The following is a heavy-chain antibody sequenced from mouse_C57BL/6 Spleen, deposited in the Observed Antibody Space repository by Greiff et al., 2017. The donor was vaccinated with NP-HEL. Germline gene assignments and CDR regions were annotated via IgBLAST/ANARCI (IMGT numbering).Heavy chain of an antibody. CDR3: ARGNYDYAMDY. Sequence: VKLVESGAELVKPGASVKISCKASGYAFSSYWMNWVKQRPGKGLEWIGQIYPGDGDTNYNGKFKGKATLTADKSSSTAYMQLSSLTSEDSAVYFCARGNYDYAMDYWGQGTSVTVSS. V-gene: IGHV1-80*01. CDR2: IYPGDGDT. D-gene: IGHD2-1*01. J-gene: IGHJ4*01. CDR1: GYAFSSYW.